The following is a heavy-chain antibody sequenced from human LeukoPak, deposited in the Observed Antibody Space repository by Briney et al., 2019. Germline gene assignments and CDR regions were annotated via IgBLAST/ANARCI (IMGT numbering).Heavy chain of an antibody. V-gene: IGHV1-18*01. D-gene: IGHD1-26*01. CDR1: GYTFTSYG. CDR2: ISAYNGNT. Sequence: ASVKVSCKASGYTFTSYGMSWVRQAPGQGLEWMGWISAYNGNTNYAQKLQGRVTMTTDTSTSTAYMELRSLRSDDTAVYYCARDPPRELQRNAFDIWGQGTMVTVSS. J-gene: IGHJ3*02. CDR3: ARDPPRELQRNAFDI.